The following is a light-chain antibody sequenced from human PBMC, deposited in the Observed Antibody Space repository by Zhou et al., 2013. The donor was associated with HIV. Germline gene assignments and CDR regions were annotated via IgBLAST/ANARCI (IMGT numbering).Light chain of an antibody. V-gene: IGKV1-39*01. CDR1: QTIDNY. Sequence: DIQMTQSPTSLSASVGDRVTITCRPSQTIDNYLNWYQRKPGKAPKLLIYGASTLHSGVPSRFSGSGSGTDFTLTISGLQPEDVATYHCQKYNSAPQTFGQGTKVEIK. J-gene: IGKJ1*01. CDR2: GAS. CDR3: QKYNSAPQT.